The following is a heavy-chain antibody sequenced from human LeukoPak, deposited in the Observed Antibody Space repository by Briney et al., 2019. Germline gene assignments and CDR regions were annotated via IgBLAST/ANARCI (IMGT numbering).Heavy chain of an antibody. Sequence: PGGSLRLPCAASGFTFSSYGMHWARQAPGKGLEWVAVISYDGSNKYYADSVKGRFTISRDNSKNTLYLQMNSLRAEDTAVYYCAKDHSSGRGYFDLWGRGTLVTVSS. V-gene: IGHV3-30*18. D-gene: IGHD6-19*01. CDR2: ISYDGSNK. CDR1: GFTFSSYG. CDR3: AKDHSSGRGYFDL. J-gene: IGHJ2*01.